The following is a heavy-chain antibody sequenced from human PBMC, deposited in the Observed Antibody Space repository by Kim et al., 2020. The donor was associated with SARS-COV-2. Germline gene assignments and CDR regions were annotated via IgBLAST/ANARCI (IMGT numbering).Heavy chain of an antibody. J-gene: IGHJ6*02. D-gene: IGHD3-10*01. CDR1: GFTFNTYG. Sequence: GSLRLSCAASGFTFNTYGMYWVRQAPGKGLEWVAVISYDGSNKYYADSVKGRFTISRDNSKNTLYLQMNSLRAEDTAVYYCAKAVLRGVNSYYYGMDVWGQGTTVTVSS. CDR2: ISYDGSNK. CDR3: AKAVLRGVNSYYYGMDV. V-gene: IGHV3-30*18.